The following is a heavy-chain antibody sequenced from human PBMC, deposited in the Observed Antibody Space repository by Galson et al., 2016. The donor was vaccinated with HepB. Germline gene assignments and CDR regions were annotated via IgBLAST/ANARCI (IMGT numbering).Heavy chain of an antibody. CDR1: GGSISSDSYY. V-gene: IGHV4-31*03. J-gene: IGHJ6*02. CDR3: ASWTTVTTEDFYYYYVMDV. D-gene: IGHD4-17*01. CDR2: IDYSGGT. Sequence: TLSLTCTVSGGSISSDSYYWNWIRQHPGKGLEWIGYIDYSGGTYYKASLKSRVTMSVDTSKNHFSLKLTSVTAADTAVYYCASWTTVTTEDFYYYYVMDVRGQGTTVTVSS.